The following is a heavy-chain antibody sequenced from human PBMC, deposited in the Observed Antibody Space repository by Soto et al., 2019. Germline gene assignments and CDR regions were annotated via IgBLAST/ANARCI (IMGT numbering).Heavy chain of an antibody. CDR1: GGTVSSYA. D-gene: IGHD3-16*01. CDR2: IIPIFGTA. J-gene: IGHJ4*02. V-gene: IGHV1-69*01. CDR3: PGVSRLGEDTDY. Sequence: QVQLVQSEAEVKKPGSSVKVSCKASGGTVSSYAISWVRQAPGQGLEWMGGIIPIFGTANYAQKFQGRVTITADESTSTAYMELSSLRSEDTAVYYCPGVSRLGEDTDYWGPGTLVTVSS.